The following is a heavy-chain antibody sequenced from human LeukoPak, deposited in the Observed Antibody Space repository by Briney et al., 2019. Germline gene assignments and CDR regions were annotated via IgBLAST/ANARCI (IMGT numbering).Heavy chain of an antibody. CDR2: INWNGGST. V-gene: IGHV3-20*04. CDR1: GFTFSSYS. Sequence: GGSLRLSCAASGFTFSSYSMNWVRQAPGKGLEWVSGINWNGGSTGYADSVKGRFTISRDNAKNSLYLQMNSLRAEDTAVYYCARDAYGYYNAFDIWGQGTMVTVSS. J-gene: IGHJ3*02. D-gene: IGHD3-9*01. CDR3: ARDAYGYYNAFDI.